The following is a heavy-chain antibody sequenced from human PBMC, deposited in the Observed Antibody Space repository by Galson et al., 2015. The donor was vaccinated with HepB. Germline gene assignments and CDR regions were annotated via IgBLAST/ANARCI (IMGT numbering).Heavy chain of an antibody. CDR2: ISGHVGST. V-gene: IGHV3-23*01. J-gene: IGHJ4*02. D-gene: IGHD3-22*01. Sequence: SLRLSCAASGFTFSNCGVSWVRQAPGKGLEWVSSISGHVGSTYYAESVKGRFTISRDNSKNMLHLQMNSLRAEDTAVYYCAKHPPRVTMIVVVPGGWFDYWGQGTLVTVSS. CDR1: GFTFSNCG. CDR3: AKHPPRVTMIVVVPGGWFDY.